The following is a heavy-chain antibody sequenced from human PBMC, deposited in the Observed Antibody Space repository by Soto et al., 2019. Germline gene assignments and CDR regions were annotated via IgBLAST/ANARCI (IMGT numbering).Heavy chain of an antibody. CDR1: GFTFSNYA. V-gene: IGHV3-23*01. CDR2: ISGGGGNT. CDR3: AKERIGRGADY. D-gene: IGHD1-26*01. Sequence: EVQLLESGGGLVQPGGSLRLSCAASGFTFSNYAMSWVRQTPGKGLEWVSTISGGGGNTYYPDSVKGRFTISRDNSKDTVYLQMNSLRAEDKAIYYCAKERIGRGADYWGQGALVTVTS. J-gene: IGHJ4*02.